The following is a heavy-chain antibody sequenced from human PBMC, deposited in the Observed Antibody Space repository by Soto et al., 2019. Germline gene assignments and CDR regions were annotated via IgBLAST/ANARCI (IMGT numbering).Heavy chain of an antibody. D-gene: IGHD2-2*01. CDR1: GFTFSTSA. V-gene: IGHV3-30*03. CDR3: ARDLQSGYCISTSCYDKNYYYYYGMDV. J-gene: IGHJ6*02. Sequence: SGGSLRLSCAASGFTFSTSAIHWVRQAPGKGLEWVAFISYDGTNKYYVDSVKGRFTISRDNAKNSLYLQMNSLRAEDTAVYYCARDLQSGYCISTSCYDKNYYYYYGMDVWGQGTTVTVSS. CDR2: ISYDGTNK.